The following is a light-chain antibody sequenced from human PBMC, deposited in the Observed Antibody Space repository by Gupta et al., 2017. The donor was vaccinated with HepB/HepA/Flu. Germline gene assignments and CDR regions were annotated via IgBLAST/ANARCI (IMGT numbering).Light chain of an antibody. Sequence: EIVLTQSPATLSVSPGDRVSVSCRASQSVDMYLAWYQQKPGQPPRLLMFDASKGATGFPARFSGSRSGAXFNLTIXSREPEAFAVYYCQQRKQRPRTFGXGTKVEI. CDR1: QSVDMY. J-gene: IGKJ1*01. V-gene: IGKV3-11*01. CDR3: QQRKQRPRT. CDR2: DAS.